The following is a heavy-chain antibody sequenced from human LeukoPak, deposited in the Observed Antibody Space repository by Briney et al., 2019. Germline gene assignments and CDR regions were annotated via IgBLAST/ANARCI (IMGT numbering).Heavy chain of an antibody. CDR3: ARSLNGFWSPDYYYYMDV. CDR2: IYYSGST. J-gene: IGHJ6*03. CDR1: GGSISSYY. V-gene: IGHV4-59*01. D-gene: IGHD3-3*01. Sequence: SETLSLTCTVSGGSISSYYWSWIRQPPGKGLEWIGYIYYSGSTNYNPSLKSRVTISVDTSKNQFSLKLSSVTAADTAVYYCARSLNGFWSPDYYYYMDVWGKGTTVTVSS.